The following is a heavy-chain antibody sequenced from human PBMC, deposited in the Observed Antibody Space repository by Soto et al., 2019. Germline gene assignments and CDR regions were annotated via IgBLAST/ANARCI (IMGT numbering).Heavy chain of an antibody. CDR2: ISPTGNT. J-gene: IGHJ5*02. CDR3: AKDPSTGHADL. CDR1: TGYA. Sequence: GGSLRLSCTALTGYAMSWVRGGPGKGLEWISSISPTGNTHYADAVEGRFTISRDDSKNTFYLQMNNLRAHHTGVYYCAKDPSTGHADLWGQGTLVTVSS. D-gene: IGHD3-9*01. V-gene: IGHV3-23*01.